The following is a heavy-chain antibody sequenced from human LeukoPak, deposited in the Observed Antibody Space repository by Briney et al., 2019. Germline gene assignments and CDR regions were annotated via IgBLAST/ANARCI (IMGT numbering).Heavy chain of an antibody. D-gene: IGHD5-18*01. CDR3: ARGQKYRSGYTVTELGSGYFDY. V-gene: IGHV4-34*01. J-gene: IGHJ4*02. CDR2: INHSGST. CDR1: GGSFSGYY. Sequence: SETLSLTCAVYGGSFSGYYWSWIRQPPGKGLEWIGEINHSGSTNYNPSLKRRVTISVDTSKNQFSLKLSSVTAADTAVYYCARGQKYRSGYTVTELGSGYFDYWGQGTLVTVSS.